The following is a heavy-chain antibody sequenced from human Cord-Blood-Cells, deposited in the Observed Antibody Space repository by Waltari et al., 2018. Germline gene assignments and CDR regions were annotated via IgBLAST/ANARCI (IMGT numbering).Heavy chain of an antibody. CDR2: ISTSGSTL. CDR3: ASLLFTAAAGGMDV. CDR1: GFTFSSYE. D-gene: IGHD6-13*01. Sequence: EVQLVESGGGLVQPGGSLRLSCAASGFTFSSYEMNWVGQAPGKGLEWVSYISTSGSTLYYADSVKGRFTISRDNAKNSLYLQMNSLRAEDTAVYYCASLLFTAAAGGMDVWGQGTTVTVSS. J-gene: IGHJ6*02. V-gene: IGHV3-48*03.